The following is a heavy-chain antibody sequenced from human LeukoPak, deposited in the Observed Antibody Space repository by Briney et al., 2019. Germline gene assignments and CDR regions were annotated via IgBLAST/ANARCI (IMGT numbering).Heavy chain of an antibody. CDR3: AREVADTAMVKPFDY. J-gene: IGHJ4*02. CDR1: GGSISSYY. Sequence: PSETLSLTCTVSGGSISSYYWSWIRQPAGKGLEWIGRIYTSGSTNYNPSLKSRVTISVDTSKNQFSLKLSSVTAADTAVYYCAREVADTAMVKPFDYWGQGTLVTVSS. D-gene: IGHD5-18*01. CDR2: IYTSGST. V-gene: IGHV4-4*07.